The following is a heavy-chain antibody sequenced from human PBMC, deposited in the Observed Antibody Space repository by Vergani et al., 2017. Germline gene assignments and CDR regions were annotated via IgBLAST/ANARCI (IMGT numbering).Heavy chain of an antibody. J-gene: IGHJ4*02. CDR1: GYVFTSYD. CDR2: MYPNTGNT. D-gene: IGHD4-17*01. CDR3: ARGHGDYAPPGDGRID. V-gene: IGHV1-8*01. Sequence: QVQLVQSGAEVKKTGASVKVPCKASGYVFTSYDINWVRQATGQGLEWLGWMYPNTGNTGYAQRFQGRVVMTRDTSISTAYLEVNSLRSEDTAVYYCARGHGDYAPPGDGRIDWGQGTLVTVSS.